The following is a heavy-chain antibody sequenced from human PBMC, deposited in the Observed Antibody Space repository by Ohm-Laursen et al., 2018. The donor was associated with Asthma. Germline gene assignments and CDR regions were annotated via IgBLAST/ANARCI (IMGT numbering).Heavy chain of an antibody. CDR3: TRGGHYGSYFDY. J-gene: IGHJ4*02. CDR1: GYTFSRYS. D-gene: IGHD4-17*01. V-gene: IGHV3-74*01. CDR2: VYGDGSNT. Sequence: SLRLSCAASGYTFSRYSIHWVRQVPGKGLVWVSRVYGDGSNTIYADSVKGRFTISRDNAKNTLYLQMNSLRAEDTAVYYCTRGGHYGSYFDYWGQGTLVTVSS.